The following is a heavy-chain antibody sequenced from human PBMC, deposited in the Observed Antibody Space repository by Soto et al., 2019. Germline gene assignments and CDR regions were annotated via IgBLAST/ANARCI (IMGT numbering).Heavy chain of an antibody. Sequence: GGSLRLSCAASGFTFSSYDMHWVRQATGKGLEWVSAIGTAGDTYYPGSVKGRFTISRENAKNSLYLQMNSLRAGDTAVYYCARDTPGSNGFDPWGQGTLVTVSS. V-gene: IGHV3-13*01. CDR1: GFTFSSYD. D-gene: IGHD6-19*01. J-gene: IGHJ5*02. CDR2: IGTAGDT. CDR3: ARDTPGSNGFDP.